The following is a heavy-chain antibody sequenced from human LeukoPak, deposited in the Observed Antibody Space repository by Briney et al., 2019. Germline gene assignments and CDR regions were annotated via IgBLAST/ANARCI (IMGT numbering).Heavy chain of an antibody. Sequence: PSETLSLTYTVSGGSISSSGYYWGWIRQPPGKGLEWIGTIDYSGSTYYNPSLNSRVTMSVDTSKNQFSLKLSSVTAADTAVYYCARTGNTAVPPYFDYWGQGALVTVSS. CDR3: ARTGNTAVPPYFDY. CDR1: GGSISSSGYY. V-gene: IGHV4-39*01. J-gene: IGHJ4*02. D-gene: IGHD3-10*01. CDR2: IDYSGST.